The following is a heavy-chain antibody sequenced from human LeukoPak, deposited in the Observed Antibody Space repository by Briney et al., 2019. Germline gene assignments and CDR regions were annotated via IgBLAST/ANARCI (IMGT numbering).Heavy chain of an antibody. Sequence: SVKASCKASGGTFSSYAISWVRQAPGQGLEWMGGIIPIFGTANYAQKFQGRVTITTDESTSTAYMELSSLRSEDTAVYYCARVPHSGSYYDYWGQGTLVTVSS. V-gene: IGHV1-69*05. CDR2: IIPIFGTA. CDR3: ARVPHSGSYYDY. J-gene: IGHJ4*02. D-gene: IGHD1-26*01. CDR1: GGTFSSYA.